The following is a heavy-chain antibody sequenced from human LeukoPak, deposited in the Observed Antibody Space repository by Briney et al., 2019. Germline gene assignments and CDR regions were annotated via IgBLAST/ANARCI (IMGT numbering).Heavy chain of an antibody. CDR3: AREGYSVGYYMDV. Sequence: PSETLSLTCTVSGGSISSYYWSWIRQPPGKGLEWIGYIYYSGSTNYNPSLKSRVTISVDTSKNQFSLKLSSVTAADTAVYFCAREGYSVGYYMDVWGKGTTVTVSS. V-gene: IGHV4-59*12. D-gene: IGHD4-11*01. J-gene: IGHJ6*03. CDR1: GGSISSYY. CDR2: IYYSGST.